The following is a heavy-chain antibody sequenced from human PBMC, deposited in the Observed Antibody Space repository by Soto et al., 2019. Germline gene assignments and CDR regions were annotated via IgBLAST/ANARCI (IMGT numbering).Heavy chain of an antibody. CDR2: VYYSGST. CDR3: ARQNDLQWLVRGSWFDP. D-gene: IGHD6-19*01. J-gene: IGHJ5*02. CDR1: GDSISSYY. V-gene: IGHV4-59*01. Sequence: QVQLQESGPGLVKPSETLSLTCTVFGDSISSYYWNWIRQSPGKGLEWIGYVYYSGSTNYNPSLTSRVTISIDTSKNQFSLTLRSVTATDTAVYYCARQNDLQWLVRGSWFDPWGQGILVTVSS.